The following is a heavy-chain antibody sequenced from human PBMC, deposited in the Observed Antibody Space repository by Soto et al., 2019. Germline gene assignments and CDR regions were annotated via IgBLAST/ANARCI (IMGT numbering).Heavy chain of an antibody. Sequence: QLQLQESGPGLVKPSETLSLTCTVSGGSISSSSSYWGWIRQPPGKGLAWIGYIYYSGSTNYNPSLKSRVTISVDTSRTQFSLKLNSVTAADTAVYYGARQPLGAATVTSVINWFDPRGQGARVTVSS. CDR3: ARQPLGAATVTSVINWFDP. CDR2: IYYSGST. V-gene: IGHV4-39*01. J-gene: IGHJ5*02. CDR1: GGSISSSSSY. D-gene: IGHD4-17*01.